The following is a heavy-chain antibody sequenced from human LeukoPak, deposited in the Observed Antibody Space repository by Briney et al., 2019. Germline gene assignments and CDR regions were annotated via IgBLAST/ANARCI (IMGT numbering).Heavy chain of an antibody. CDR1: GSSLSSHW. V-gene: IGHV3-7*03. CDR2: VNRDGSET. J-gene: IGHJ6*02. CDR3: ARNNGMDV. Sequence: PGGSLRLSCAASGSSLSSHWMAWGRQGPGRGPEWVANVNRDGSETYYLDSVKGRFTISKDNAKNSLYLQMNSLRAEDTALYHCARNNGMDVWGQGTTVIVSS.